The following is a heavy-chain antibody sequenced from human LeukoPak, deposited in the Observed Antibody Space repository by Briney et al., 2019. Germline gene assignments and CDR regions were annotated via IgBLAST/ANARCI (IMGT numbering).Heavy chain of an antibody. CDR2: ISWNSGSI. D-gene: IGHD3-9*01. V-gene: IGHV3-9*01. Sequence: DPGGSRRLSFAASGFTFDVYAMHWVRQAPGKGLKWVSGISWNSGSIGYADSVKGRFTISRDNAKNSLYLQMNSLRAEDTALYYCAKGRGILTGHFDYWGQGTLVTVSS. CDR3: AKGRGILTGHFDY. J-gene: IGHJ4*02. CDR1: GFTFDVYA.